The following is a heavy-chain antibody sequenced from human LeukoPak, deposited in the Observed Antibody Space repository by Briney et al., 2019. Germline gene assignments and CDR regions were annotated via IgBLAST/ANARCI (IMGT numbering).Heavy chain of an antibody. CDR1: GYTFTGYY. V-gene: IGHV1-2*02. CDR2: INPNSGGT. J-gene: IGHJ4*02. Sequence: ASVEVSCKASGYTFTGYYMHWVRQAPGQGLEWMGWINPNSGGTNYAQKFQGRVTMTRDTSISTAYMELSRLRSDDTAVYYCARVLGLRYFDGGYWGQGTLVTVSS. D-gene: IGHD3-9*01. CDR3: ARVLGLRYFDGGY.